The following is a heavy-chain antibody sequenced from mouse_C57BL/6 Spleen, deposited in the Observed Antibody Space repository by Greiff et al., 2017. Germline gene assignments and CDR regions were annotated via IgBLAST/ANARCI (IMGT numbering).Heavy chain of an antibody. J-gene: IGHJ2*01. CDR2: IDPSDSYT. Sequence: VQLQQPGAELVMPGASVKLSCKASGYTFTSYWMHWVKQRPGQGLEWIGEIDPSDSYTNYNQKFKGKSTLTVDKSSSTAYMQLSSLTSEDSAVYYCAREGGLRFDYWGQGTTLTVSS. D-gene: IGHD2-4*01. V-gene: IGHV1-69*01. CDR3: AREGGLRFDY. CDR1: GYTFTSYW.